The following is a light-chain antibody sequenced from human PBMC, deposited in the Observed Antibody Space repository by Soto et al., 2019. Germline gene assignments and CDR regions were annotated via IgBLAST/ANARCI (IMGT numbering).Light chain of an antibody. J-gene: IGKJ4*01. CDR3: MQDVELPFT. CDR2: EVS. V-gene: IGKV2D-29*01. CDR1: QSLLHRDGKTY. Sequence: TPGQPASMSCKSSQSLLHRDGKTYLYWYLQKPGQPPQVLIYEVSNRFSGVSDRFSASGSGTDFTLQISRVEADDVGVYYCMQDVELPFTFGGGTKVDIK.